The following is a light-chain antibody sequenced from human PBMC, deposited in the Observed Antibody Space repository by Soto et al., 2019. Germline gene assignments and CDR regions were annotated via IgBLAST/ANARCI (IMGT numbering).Light chain of an antibody. CDR1: QSVSGDY. J-gene: IGKJ1*01. CDR2: GAA. V-gene: IGKV3-20*01. CDR3: QQYGSSPRT. Sequence: EIVLTQSPGTLSLSPGERATLSCRASQSVSGDYLVWYQQRPGQAPTLLIYGAATRATGIPDRFSGSGSGTDFTLTISRLEPEDFAVYYCQQYGSSPRTFGQGTKVEIK.